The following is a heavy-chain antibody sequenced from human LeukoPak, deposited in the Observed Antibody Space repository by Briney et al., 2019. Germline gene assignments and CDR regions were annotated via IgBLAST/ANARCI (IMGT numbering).Heavy chain of an antibody. Sequence: GGSLRLPCAASGFTFSSYEMNWVRQAPGKGLEWVSYISSRGITIYYADSVRGRFAISRDNAKNSLYLQMNSLRAEDTAVYYCARDLPYGISDYPPGIWGQGTLVTVSS. J-gene: IGHJ4*02. CDR3: ARDLPYGISDYPPGI. CDR1: GFTFSSYE. D-gene: IGHD3-22*01. V-gene: IGHV3-48*03. CDR2: ISSRGITI.